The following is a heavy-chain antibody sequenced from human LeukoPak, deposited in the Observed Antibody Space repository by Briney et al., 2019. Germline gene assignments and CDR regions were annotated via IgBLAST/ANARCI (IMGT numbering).Heavy chain of an antibody. CDR2: IIPIFGTA. CDR1: GGTFSSYA. V-gene: IGHV1-69*05. J-gene: IGHJ3*02. CDR3: ARDPNGDYIGAFDM. D-gene: IGHD4-17*01. Sequence: GASVKVSCKASGGTFSSYAISWVRQAPGQGLEWMGGIIPIFGTANYAQKFQGRVTITTDESTSTAYMELSSLRSEDTAVYYCARDPNGDYIGAFDMWGRGTLVTVSS.